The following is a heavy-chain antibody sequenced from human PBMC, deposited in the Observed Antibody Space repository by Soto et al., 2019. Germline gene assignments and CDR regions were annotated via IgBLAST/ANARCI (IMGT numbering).Heavy chain of an antibody. CDR2: INSDGSST. CDR3: ARVYCSGGSCSHLDY. V-gene: IGHV3-74*01. D-gene: IGHD2-15*01. CDR1: GFTFSSYW. Sequence: EVQLVESGGGLVQPGGSLRLSCAASGFTFSSYWMHWVRQAPGKGLVWVSRINSDGSSTSYADSVKGRFTISRDNAKNTLYLQRNSLRAEDTAVYYCARVYCSGGSCSHLDYWGQGTLVTASS. J-gene: IGHJ4*02.